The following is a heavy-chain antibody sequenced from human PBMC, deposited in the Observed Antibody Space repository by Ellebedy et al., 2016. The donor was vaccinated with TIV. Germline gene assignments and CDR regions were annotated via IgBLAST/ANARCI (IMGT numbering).Heavy chain of an antibody. CDR1: GFTFTRSA. CDR3: AKDGIVEVVAAPPGY. V-gene: IGHV3-23*01. J-gene: IGHJ4*02. Sequence: PGGSLRLSCAASGFTFTRSAIRWVRQAPGTGLEWVSAISGSGCSTYYADSVKGRFTISRDNSKNTLYLQMNILRAEDTAVYCCAKDGIVEVVAAPPGYWGQGTLVTASS. CDR2: ISGSGCST. D-gene: IGHD2-15*01.